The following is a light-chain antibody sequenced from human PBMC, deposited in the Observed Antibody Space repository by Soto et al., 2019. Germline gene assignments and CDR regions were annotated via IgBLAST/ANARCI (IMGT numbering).Light chain of an antibody. J-gene: IGKJ2*01. CDR2: GAS. V-gene: IGKV3-20*01. CDR1: QSVSSSY. Sequence: EIVLTQSPGTLSLSPGERATLSCRASQSVSSSYLAWYQQKPGQAPRLLIYGASSRATGIPDRFSGSGSGNDFTLTISRLEPEDFAVYYWQQYGSSPYTFGQGTKLEIK. CDR3: QQYGSSPYT.